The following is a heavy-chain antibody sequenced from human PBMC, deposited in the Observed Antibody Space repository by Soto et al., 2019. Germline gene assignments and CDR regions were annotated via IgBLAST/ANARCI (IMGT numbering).Heavy chain of an antibody. CDR2: IYYSGST. CDR1: GGSISSGGYY. V-gene: IGHV4-31*03. Sequence: SETLSLTCTVSGGSISSGGYYWSWIRQHPGKGLEWIGYIYYSGSTYYNPSLKSRVTISVDTSKNQFSLKLSSVTAADTAVYYCARAADVAAAGTGGWFDPWGQGTLVTVSS. J-gene: IGHJ5*02. CDR3: ARAADVAAAGTGGWFDP. D-gene: IGHD6-13*01.